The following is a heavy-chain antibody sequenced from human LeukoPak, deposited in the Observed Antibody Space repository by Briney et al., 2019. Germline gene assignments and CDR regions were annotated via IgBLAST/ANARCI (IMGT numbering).Heavy chain of an antibody. CDR3: AREETPGGSALPTVTTGGEFDY. J-gene: IGHJ4*02. Sequence: GGSLRLSCAASGFTFSSYSMNWVRQAPGKGLECVSSISSSSSYIYYAHSVKGRFTISRDNAKNSLYLQMNSLRAEDTAVYYCAREETPGGSALPTVTTGGEFDYWGQGTLVTVSS. D-gene: IGHD4-17*01. V-gene: IGHV3-21*01. CDR1: GFTFSSYS. CDR2: ISSSSSYI.